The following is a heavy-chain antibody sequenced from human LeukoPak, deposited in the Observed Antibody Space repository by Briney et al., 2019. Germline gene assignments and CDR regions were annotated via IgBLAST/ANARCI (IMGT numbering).Heavy chain of an antibody. CDR3: ARGGYYDSRGHFDY. D-gene: IGHD3-22*01. CDR2: ISHSGST. Sequence: SETLSLTCTVSGGSISSGDYYWSWIRQPPGKGLEWIGYISHSGSTYYNPSLKSRVTISLDRSKNQFSLKLSSVTAADTAVYYCARGGYYDSRGHFDYWGQGTLVTVSS. CDR1: GGSISSGDYY. V-gene: IGHV4-30-2*01. J-gene: IGHJ4*02.